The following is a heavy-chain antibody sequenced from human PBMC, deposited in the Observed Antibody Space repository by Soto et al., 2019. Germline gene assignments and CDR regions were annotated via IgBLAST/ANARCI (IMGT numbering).Heavy chain of an antibody. J-gene: IGHJ6*03. Sequence: QDQLVQSGAEVKKPGASVTVSCKASGYSFTNYGITWVRQAPGQGLEWMGWISGFNGNTHYAQKLQGRVTMTTDASTSPAYIELRSLRSDDTAVYYCARDRGVAPPVAGNTHYYYYMDVWGKGTTVTVSS. CDR3: ARDRGVAPPVAGNTHYYYYMDV. V-gene: IGHV1-18*01. CDR1: GYSFTNYG. CDR2: ISGFNGNT. D-gene: IGHD6-19*01.